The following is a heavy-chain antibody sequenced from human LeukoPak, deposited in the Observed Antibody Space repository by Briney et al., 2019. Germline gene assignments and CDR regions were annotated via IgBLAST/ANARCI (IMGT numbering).Heavy chain of an antibody. V-gene: IGHV3-74*01. CDR2: IYGGGGNT. CDR3: ARELVREVMHYYYYARDV. CDR1: GFTFSRYA. D-gene: IGHD3-10*01. Sequence: GGSLRLSCAASGFTFSRYAMNWVRQAPGKGLVWVSRIYGGGGNTSYADSVKGRFTISRDNAKNTVYLQMNSLRAEDTAVYYCARELVREVMHYYYYARDVWGQGTTVTVSS. J-gene: IGHJ6*02.